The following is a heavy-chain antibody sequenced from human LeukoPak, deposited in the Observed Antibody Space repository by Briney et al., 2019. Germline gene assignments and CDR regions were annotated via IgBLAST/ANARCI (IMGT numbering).Heavy chain of an antibody. J-gene: IGHJ4*02. D-gene: IGHD1-26*01. CDR1: GFTFSSYW. CDR2: IKQDGSEK. CDR3: ARDMIDSGSFDVGSFDY. Sequence: PGGSLRLSCAASGFTFSSYWMSWVRQAPGKGLEWVANIKQDGSEKYYVDSVKGRFAISRDNAKNSLYLQRNSLRAEDTAVYYCARDMIDSGSFDVGSFDYWGQGTLVTVSS. V-gene: IGHV3-7*01.